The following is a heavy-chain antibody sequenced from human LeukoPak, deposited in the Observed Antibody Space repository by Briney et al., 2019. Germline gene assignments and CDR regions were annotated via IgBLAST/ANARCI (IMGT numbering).Heavy chain of an antibody. CDR3: ARGRSGYEPPYFDY. CDR2: INHSGST. Sequence: SETLSLTCAVYGGSFSGYYWSWIRQPPGKGLEWIGEINHSGSTNYNPSLKSRVTISVDTSKNQFSLKLSSVTAADTAVYYCARGRSGYEPPYFDYWGQGTLVTVSS. CDR1: GGSFSGYY. J-gene: IGHJ4*02. V-gene: IGHV4-34*01. D-gene: IGHD5-12*01.